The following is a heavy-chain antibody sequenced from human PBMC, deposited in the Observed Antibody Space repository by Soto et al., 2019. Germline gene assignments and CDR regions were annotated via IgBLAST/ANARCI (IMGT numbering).Heavy chain of an antibody. Sequence: RLSCAASAFTFSGYAMNWVRQAAGKGLEWVSAISGSGGSTYYADSVKGRFTIPRDNSKNTLYLQMNSLRAEDTAVYYCAKEGFRYYYDSSGYYYEYWGQGTLVTVSS. V-gene: IGHV3-23*01. D-gene: IGHD3-22*01. CDR1: AFTFSGYA. J-gene: IGHJ4*02. CDR3: AKEGFRYYYDSSGYYYEY. CDR2: ISGSGGST.